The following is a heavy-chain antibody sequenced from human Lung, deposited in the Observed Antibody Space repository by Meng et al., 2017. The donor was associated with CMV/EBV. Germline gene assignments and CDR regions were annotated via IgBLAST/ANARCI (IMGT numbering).Heavy chain of an antibody. CDR1: GGTFSSYA. CDR3: ARGNYSDYHYYGMDV. J-gene: IGHJ6*02. V-gene: IGHV1-69*05. Sequence: SXXVSXKASGGTFSSYAISWVRQAPGQGLEWMGGIIPIFGTANYAQKFQGRVTITTDESTSTAYMELSSLRSEDTAVYYCARGNYSDYHYYGMDVWGQGNXV. D-gene: IGHD1-7*01. CDR2: IIPIFGTA.